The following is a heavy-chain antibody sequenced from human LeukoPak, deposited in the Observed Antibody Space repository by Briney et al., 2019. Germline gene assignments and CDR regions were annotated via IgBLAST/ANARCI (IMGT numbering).Heavy chain of an antibody. J-gene: IGHJ4*02. CDR3: ARDWGSSNY. CDR1: GFTFSSYS. V-gene: IGHV3-48*04. Sequence: PGGSLRLSWAASGFTFSSYSMNWVRQAPGKGLEWVSYISSSSSTIYYPDSVKGRFTISRDNAKNSLYLQMNSLRAEDTAVYYCARDWGSSNYWGQGTLVTVSS. CDR2: ISSSSSTI. D-gene: IGHD3-16*01.